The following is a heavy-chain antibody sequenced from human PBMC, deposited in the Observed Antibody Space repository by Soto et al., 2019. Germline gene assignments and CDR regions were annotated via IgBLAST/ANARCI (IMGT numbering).Heavy chain of an antibody. J-gene: IGHJ4*02. Sequence: PGGSLRLSCAASGFSLSDYWMHWVRQAPGEGLVWLSRITRDGSSTNYADSVKGRFTISRDNAKNTLYLQVNSLRGEDTAVYYCARGANGYYYFDYWGQGTLVTVPQ. V-gene: IGHV3-74*01. CDR1: GFSLSDYW. CDR2: ITRDGSST. D-gene: IGHD5-18*01. CDR3: ARGANGYYYFDY.